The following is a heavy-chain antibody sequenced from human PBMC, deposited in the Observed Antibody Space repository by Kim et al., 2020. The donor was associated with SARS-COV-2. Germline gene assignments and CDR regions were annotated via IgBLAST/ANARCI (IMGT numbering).Heavy chain of an antibody. CDR2: ISAYNGNT. D-gene: IGHD6-19*01. V-gene: IGHV1-18*04. CDR1: GYTFTSYG. Sequence: ASVKVSCKASGYTFTSYGISWVRQAPGQGLEWMGWISAYNGNTNYAQKLQGRVTMTTDTSTSTAYMELRSLRSDDTAVYYCARAYSSGWYWGVFYYYYGMDVWGQGTTVTVSS. CDR3: ARAYSSGWYWGVFYYYYGMDV. J-gene: IGHJ6*02.